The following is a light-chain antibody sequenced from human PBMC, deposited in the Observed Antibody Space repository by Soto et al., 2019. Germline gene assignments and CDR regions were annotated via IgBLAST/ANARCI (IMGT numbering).Light chain of an antibody. CDR2: SAS. CDR3: QQYGTAPWT. J-gene: IGKJ1*01. CDR1: QSISKY. V-gene: IGKV1-39*01. Sequence: DIQMTQSPSSLSASVGDRVTITCRASQSISKYLNWYQQRPGKAPNLLIYSASSLQSGVPSRFSASGSGTDFTLTISSLQPEDFGVYYCQQYGTAPWTFGQGTKVEI.